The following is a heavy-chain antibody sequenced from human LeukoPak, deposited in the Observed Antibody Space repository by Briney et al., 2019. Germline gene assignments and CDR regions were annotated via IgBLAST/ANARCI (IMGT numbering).Heavy chain of an antibody. Sequence: GESLKISCKSSGYSFTTYWIGWVRQMPGKGLEWMGIIYPGDSDTRYSPSFQGQVTISADKSISTAYLQWSRLKASDTAMHRCARHIAVDTAYDYWDQGTLVTDSS. V-gene: IGHV5-51*01. CDR3: ARHIAVDTAYDY. J-gene: IGHJ4*02. CDR2: IYPGDSDT. CDR1: GYSFTTYW. D-gene: IGHD5-18*01.